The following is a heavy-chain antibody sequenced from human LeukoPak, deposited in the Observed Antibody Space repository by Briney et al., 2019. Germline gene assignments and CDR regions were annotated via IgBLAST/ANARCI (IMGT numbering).Heavy chain of an antibody. Sequence: GGSLRLSCATSGFTFSPYWMTWVRQTPGEGPEWVANIKPDGSEKYYMDSVEGRFTISRDNAKNSLYLQMNSLRVEDTAVYYCTRGGHSSSMFWDFWGQGTLVTVSS. J-gene: IGHJ4*02. CDR3: TRGGHSSSMFWDF. D-gene: IGHD6-6*01. CDR2: IKPDGSEK. CDR1: GFTFSPYW. V-gene: IGHV3-7*01.